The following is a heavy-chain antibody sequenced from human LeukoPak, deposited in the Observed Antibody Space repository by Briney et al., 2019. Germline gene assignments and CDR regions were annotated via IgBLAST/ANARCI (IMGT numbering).Heavy chain of an antibody. CDR1: GYTFTSYG. CDR2: ISPYNGYT. Sequence: GASVKVSCKASGYTFTSYGISWVRQAPGHGLEWMGWISPYNGYTSYAQNFQGRVTMTTDASTSTAYMELRSLRSDDPAVYYCVREVTMVRGVITFYHYNGMDVWGQGTAVTVSS. J-gene: IGHJ6*02. CDR3: VREVTMVRGVITFYHYNGMDV. V-gene: IGHV1-18*01. D-gene: IGHD3-10*01.